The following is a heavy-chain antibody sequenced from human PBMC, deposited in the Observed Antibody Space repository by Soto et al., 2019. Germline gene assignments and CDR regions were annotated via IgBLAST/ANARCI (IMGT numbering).Heavy chain of an antibody. CDR3: ARKWFGVLLRGRFDP. CDR1: GGSFSGYY. V-gene: IGHV4-34*01. J-gene: IGHJ5*02. D-gene: IGHD3-10*01. CDR2: INHSGST. Sequence: QVQLQQWGAGLLKPSETLSLTCAVYGGSFSGYYWSWIRQPPGKGLEWIGEINHSGSTNYNPSLKSRVTLSVDTSKIQFSLMMSSVTAADTAVYYCARKWFGVLLRGRFDPWGQGTLVTVSS.